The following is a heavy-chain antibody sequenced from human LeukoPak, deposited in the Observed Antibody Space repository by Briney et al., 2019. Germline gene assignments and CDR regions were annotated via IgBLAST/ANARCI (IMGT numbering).Heavy chain of an antibody. CDR1: GFTFSDYY. Sequence: GGSLRLSCAASGFTFSDYYMSWIRQAPGKGPEWVSYISSSGSTIYYADSVKGRFTISRDNAKNSLYLQMNSLRAEDTAVYYCARGGAEVLRFLEWLETDAFDIWGQGTMVTVSS. CDR3: ARGGAEVLRFLEWLETDAFDI. D-gene: IGHD3-3*01. J-gene: IGHJ3*02. V-gene: IGHV3-11*04. CDR2: ISSSGSTI.